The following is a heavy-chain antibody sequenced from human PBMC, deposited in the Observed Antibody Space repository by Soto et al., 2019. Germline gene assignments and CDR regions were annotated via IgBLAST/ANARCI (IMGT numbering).Heavy chain of an antibody. V-gene: IGHV4-59*01. CDR3: ESEILVGATDY. CDR2: IYYSGST. J-gene: IGHJ4*02. Sequence: PSETLSLTCTVSGGSISSYYWSWIRQPPGKGLEWIGYIYYSGSTNYNPSLKSRVTISVDTSKNQFSLKLRSVTAADTAVYYCESEILVGATDYWGQGTLVTVSS. D-gene: IGHD1-26*01. CDR1: GGSISSYY.